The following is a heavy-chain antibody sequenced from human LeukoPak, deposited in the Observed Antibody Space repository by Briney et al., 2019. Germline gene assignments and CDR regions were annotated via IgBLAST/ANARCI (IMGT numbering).Heavy chain of an antibody. J-gene: IGHJ4*02. D-gene: IGHD3-3*01. Sequence: GGSLRLSCAASGFTFSSYAMSWVRQAPGKGLEWVSAISGSGGSTYYADSVKGRFTISRDMSKNTLYLQMNNLRAEDTAVYYWAKNPRGVREFYYLGQGTLVTVSS. CDR1: GFTFSSYA. V-gene: IGHV3-23*01. CDR3: AKNPRGVREFYY. CDR2: ISGSGGST.